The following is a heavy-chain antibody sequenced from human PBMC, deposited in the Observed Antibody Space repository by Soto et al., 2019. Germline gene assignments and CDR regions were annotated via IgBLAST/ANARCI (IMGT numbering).Heavy chain of an antibody. V-gene: IGHV4-39*02. CDR2: IYYDGNT. CDR3: AREVGSVAGNFDY. Sequence: PSETLYLTCTVSGGSISSSRYYWGWIRQPPGKGLECLGNIYYDGNTYYNPSLKSRVTISVDMSNNQFSLKLRAVTAADTAVYYCAREVGSVAGNFDYWGQGTLVTVSS. J-gene: IGHJ4*02. CDR1: GGSISSSRYY. D-gene: IGHD6-19*01.